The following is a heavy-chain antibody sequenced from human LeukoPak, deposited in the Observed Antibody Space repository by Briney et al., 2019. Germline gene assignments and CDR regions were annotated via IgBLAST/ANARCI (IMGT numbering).Heavy chain of an antibody. CDR2: ISGYNGHT. J-gene: IGHJ4*02. CDR3: ATAGPITMVRGVIRDY. CDR1: GYTLTNYG. Sequence: ASVKVSCKASGYTLTNYGMSWVRQAPGQGLEWMGWISGYNGHTNYAQKLQGRVTMTTDTSTDTAYMELSSLRSEDTAVYYCATAGPITMVRGVIRDYWGQGTLVTVSS. D-gene: IGHD3-10*01. V-gene: IGHV1-18*01.